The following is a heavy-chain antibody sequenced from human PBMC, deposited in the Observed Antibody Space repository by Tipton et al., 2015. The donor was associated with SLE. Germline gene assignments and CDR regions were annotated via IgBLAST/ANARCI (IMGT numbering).Heavy chain of an antibody. V-gene: IGHV5-51*01. D-gene: IGHD6-6*01. CDR2: IYPGDSTT. Sequence: QSGAEVKEPGESLRISCQASGYTFSNHYIGWVRQMPGKGLEWIGIIYPGDSTTKYSPSFQGQVTMSVDESVSTAYLLWSSLKASDTAIYYRARRGWAARPHWFFDLWGRGTLVTV. J-gene: IGHJ2*01. CDR3: ARRGWAARPHWFFDL. CDR1: GYTFSNHY.